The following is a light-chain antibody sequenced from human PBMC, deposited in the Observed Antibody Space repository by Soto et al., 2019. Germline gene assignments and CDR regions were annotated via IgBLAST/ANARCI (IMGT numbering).Light chain of an antibody. CDR3: QHLNSYPRALS. CDR2: AAS. Sequence: DIQLTQSPAFLSASLGDRVTISWRATQGISSHSAWYQQKPGKAPELLIYAASTLQSGVPSRISGSGSGTEFTLTFSSLQPEDFATYFCQHLNSYPRALSFGGGTQVEIK. J-gene: IGKJ4*01. CDR1: QGISSH. V-gene: IGKV1-9*01.